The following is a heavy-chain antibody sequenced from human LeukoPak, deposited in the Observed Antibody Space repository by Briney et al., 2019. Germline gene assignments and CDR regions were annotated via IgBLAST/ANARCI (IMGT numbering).Heavy chain of an antibody. D-gene: IGHD4-17*01. V-gene: IGHV3-48*03. J-gene: IGHJ4*02. CDR1: GFSFSSLE. Sequence: GGSLRLSCAASGFSFSSLEMNWVRQAPGKGLEWLSYITNTGRTIYYADSVKGRFTISRDNAKNSLYLQMNSLRGEDTAIYYCARGGAYGMMGYWGQGTLVTVSS. CDR3: ARGGAYGMMGY. CDR2: ITNTGRTI.